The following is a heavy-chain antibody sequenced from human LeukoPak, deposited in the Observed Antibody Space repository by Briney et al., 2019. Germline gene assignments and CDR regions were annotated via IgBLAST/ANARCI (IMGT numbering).Heavy chain of an antibody. D-gene: IGHD1-26*01. CDR1: GGSFSGYY. Sequence: SETLSLTCAVYGGSFSGYYWSWIRQPPGKGLEWIGEINHSGSTNYNPSLKSRVTISVDTSKNQFSLKLSSVTAADTAVYYCARVRPSGSYYYYYYMDVWGKGTTVTVSS. CDR2: INHSGST. J-gene: IGHJ6*03. V-gene: IGHV4-34*01. CDR3: ARVRPSGSYYYYYYMDV.